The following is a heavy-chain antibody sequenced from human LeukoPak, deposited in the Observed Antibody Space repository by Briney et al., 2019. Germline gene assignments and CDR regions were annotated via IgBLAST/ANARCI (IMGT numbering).Heavy chain of an antibody. CDR2: IIPILGIA. J-gene: IGHJ4*02. CDR3: AREGIAAAGTFDY. D-gene: IGHD6-13*01. Sequence: EASVKVSCKASGGTFSSYAISWVRQAPGQGLERMGRIIPILGIANYAQKFQGRVTITADKSTSTAYMELSSLRSEDTAVYYCAREGIAAAGTFDYWGQGTLVTVSS. V-gene: IGHV1-69*04. CDR1: GGTFSSYA.